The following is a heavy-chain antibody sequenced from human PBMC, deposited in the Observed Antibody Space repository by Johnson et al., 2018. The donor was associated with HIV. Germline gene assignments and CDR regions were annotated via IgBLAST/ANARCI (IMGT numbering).Heavy chain of an antibody. J-gene: IGHJ3*02. V-gene: IGHV3-15*01. CDR1: GFTFTNAW. CDR2: IKSKTDGEKI. D-gene: IGHD3-16*02. CDR3: TTAIVIDAFDI. Sequence: VQLVESGGGVVQPGGSLRLSCAASGFTFTNAWMTWVRQAPGKGLAWVGRIKSKTDGEKIDYAAHVKGRFTISRDDSKNTLYLQMNSLTTEDTAVYYFTTAIVIDAFDIWGQGTMVTVSS.